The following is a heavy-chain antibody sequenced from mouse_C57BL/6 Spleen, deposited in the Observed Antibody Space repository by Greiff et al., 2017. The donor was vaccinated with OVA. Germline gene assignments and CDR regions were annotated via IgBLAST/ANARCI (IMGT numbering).Heavy chain of an antibody. V-gene: IGHV1-82*01. CDR3: ARGGNWDGYWYFDV. Sequence: QVQLQQSGPELVKPGASVKISCKASGYAFSSSWMNWVKQRPGKGLEWIGRIYPGDGDTNYNGKFKGKATLTADKSSSTAYMQLSSLTSEDSAVYFWARGGNWDGYWYFDVGGTGTTVTVSS. CDR1: GYAFSSSW. D-gene: IGHD4-1*01. J-gene: IGHJ1*03. CDR2: IYPGDGDT.